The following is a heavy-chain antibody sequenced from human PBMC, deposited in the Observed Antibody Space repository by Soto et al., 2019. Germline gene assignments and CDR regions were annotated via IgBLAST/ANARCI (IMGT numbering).Heavy chain of an antibody. J-gene: IGHJ6*02. V-gene: IGHV4-39*01. D-gene: IGHD4-17*01. Sequence: PSETLSLTCTVSGGSISSSSYYWGWIRQPPGKGLEWIGSIYYSGSTYYNPSLKSRVTISVDTSKNQFSLKLSSVTAADTAVYYCANNYGGNSDNLRYYYGMDVWGQGTTVTVSS. CDR2: IYYSGST. CDR3: ANNYGGNSDNLRYYYGMDV. CDR1: GGSISSSSYY.